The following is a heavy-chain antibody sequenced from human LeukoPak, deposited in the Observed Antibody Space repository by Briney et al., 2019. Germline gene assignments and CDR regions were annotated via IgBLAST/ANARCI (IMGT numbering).Heavy chain of an antibody. CDR3: ARGPEVWGFREGDN. D-gene: IGHD3-16*01. J-gene: IGHJ4*02. Sequence: ASVKVSCKASGHSFSNFDINWVRQATGQGLEWMGWVNLNSGNTGYAARFQGRGTMTRNTPTTTAYMALSSLRPEDTAVYYCARGPEVWGFREGDNWGQGSLVTVSS. V-gene: IGHV1-8*01. CDR1: GHSFSNFD. CDR2: VNLNSGNT.